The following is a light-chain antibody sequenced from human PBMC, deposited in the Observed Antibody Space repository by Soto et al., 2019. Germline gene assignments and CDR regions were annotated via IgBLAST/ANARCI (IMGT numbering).Light chain of an antibody. V-gene: IGLV2-11*01. CDR2: DVS. J-gene: IGLJ1*01. CDR1: SSDIGNYDY. Sequence: QSVLTQPRSVSGSPGQSVTLSCTGTSSDIGNYDYVSWYQQHPGMAPKLIIYDVSKRPSGVPDRFSGSKSGNTASLTISGLQAEDEADYYCCSYAGSYIQYVSGTGTKVTVL. CDR3: CSYAGSYIQYV.